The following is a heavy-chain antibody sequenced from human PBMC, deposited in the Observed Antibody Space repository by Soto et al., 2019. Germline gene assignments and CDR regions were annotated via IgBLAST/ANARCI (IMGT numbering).Heavy chain of an antibody. Sequence: GASVKVSCKVSGYTLTELSMHWVRQAPGKGLEWMGGFDPEDGETIYAQKFQGRVTMTEDTSTDTAYMELSSLRSEDTAVYYCATGYYYDSSATKGYWGQGTLVTVSS. V-gene: IGHV1-24*01. CDR1: GYTLTELS. J-gene: IGHJ4*02. CDR2: FDPEDGET. D-gene: IGHD3-22*01. CDR3: ATGYYYDSSATKGY.